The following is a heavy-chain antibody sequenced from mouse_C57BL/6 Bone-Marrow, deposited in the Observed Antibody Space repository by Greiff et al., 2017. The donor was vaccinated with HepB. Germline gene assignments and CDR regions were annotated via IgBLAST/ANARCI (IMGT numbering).Heavy chain of an antibody. CDR1: GYTLTSYW. D-gene: IGHD1-1*01. CDR2: IYPGSGST. V-gene: IGHV1-55*01. CDR3: ARYGSRGFAY. Sequence: VQLQQPGAELVKPGDSVKMSCKASGYTLTSYWITWVKQRPGQGLEWMGDIYPGSGSTNNNEKFKSKATLTVDTSSSTAYMQLSSLTSEDSAVYYCARYGSRGFAYWGQGTLVTVSA. J-gene: IGHJ3*01.